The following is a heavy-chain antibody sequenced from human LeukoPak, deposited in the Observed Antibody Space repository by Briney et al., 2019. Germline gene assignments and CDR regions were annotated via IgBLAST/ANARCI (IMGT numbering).Heavy chain of an antibody. J-gene: IGHJ4*02. CDR2: INQDGGAK. CDR3: ARRAGAYSHPYDY. CDR1: GFIFSSYW. D-gene: IGHD4/OR15-4a*01. Sequence: GGSLRLSCAASGFIFSSYWMSWVRQAPGKGLEWVANINQDGGAKYYVDSLKGRFTISRDNSKNTLYLQMNSLRAEDTAVYYCARRAGAYSHPYDYWGQGTLVTVSS. V-gene: IGHV3-7*03.